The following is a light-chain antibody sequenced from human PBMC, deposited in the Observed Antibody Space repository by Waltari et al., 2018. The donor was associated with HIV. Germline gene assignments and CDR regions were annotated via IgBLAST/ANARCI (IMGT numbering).Light chain of an antibody. CDR2: DAS. J-gene: IGKJ1*01. V-gene: IGKV3-11*01. Sequence: EIVLTQSPATLSLSPGERATLSCRASQSVSSYLAWYQQKPGQAPRLLIYDASNRATGIPAMFSGSGSGTDFTLTISSLEPEDFAVYYCHQRSNWPPWTFGQGTKVEIK. CDR1: QSVSSY. CDR3: HQRSNWPPWT.